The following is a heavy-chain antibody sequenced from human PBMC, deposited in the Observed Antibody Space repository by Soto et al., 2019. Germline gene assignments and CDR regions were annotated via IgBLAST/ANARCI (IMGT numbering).Heavy chain of an antibody. CDR3: AKDQRGAAGNYYGMDV. CDR2: ISGSGGST. J-gene: IGHJ6*02. V-gene: IGHV3-23*01. D-gene: IGHD6-13*01. CDR1: GFTFSSYA. Sequence: PGGSLRLSCAASGFTFSSYAMSWVRQAPGKGLEWVSAISGSGGSTYYADSVKGRFTISRDNSKNTLYLQMNSLRAEDTAVYYCAKDQRGAAGNYYGMDVWGQGTTVTVSS.